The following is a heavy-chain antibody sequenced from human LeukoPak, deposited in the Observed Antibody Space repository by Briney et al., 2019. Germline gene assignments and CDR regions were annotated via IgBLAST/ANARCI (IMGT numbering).Heavy chain of an antibody. J-gene: IGHJ5*02. D-gene: IGHD1-26*01. V-gene: IGHV4-39*07. CDR1: GDSISSSTYY. Sequence: PSETLSLTCSVSGDSISSSTYYWGWIRQPPGKGLEWIGSVHYSGTTYYNPSLKSRVTISVDTSKNQFSLRLSSVTAADTAVYYCARGLVGGSYYFEFDPWGQGTLVTVSS. CDR3: ARGLVGGSYYFEFDP. CDR2: VHYSGTT.